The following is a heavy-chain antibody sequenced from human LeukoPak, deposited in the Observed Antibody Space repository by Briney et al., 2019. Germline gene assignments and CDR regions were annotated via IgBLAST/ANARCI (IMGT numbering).Heavy chain of an antibody. D-gene: IGHD6-13*01. CDR1: GFTFSSYW. CDR3: ARDSSSWPPVNLFSDY. J-gene: IGHJ4*02. Sequence: GGSLRLSCAASGFTFSSYWMSWVRQAPGKGLEWVANIKQDGSEKYYADSVKGRFTISRDNAKNSLYLQMNSLRAEDTAVYYCARDSSSWPPVNLFSDYWGQGTLVTVSS. CDR2: IKQDGSEK. V-gene: IGHV3-7*01.